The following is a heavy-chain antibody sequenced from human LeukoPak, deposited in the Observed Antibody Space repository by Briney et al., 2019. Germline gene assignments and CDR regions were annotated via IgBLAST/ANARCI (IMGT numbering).Heavy chain of an antibody. CDR2: IFHTGHT. J-gene: IGHJ4*02. V-gene: IGHV4-30-2*01. CDR3: ARGFYGAGSHFDY. CDR1: GGSISSGNFP. D-gene: IGHD3-10*01. Sequence: TSQTLSLTCAVSGGSISSGNFPWSWSRQPPRTGLGWIGYIFHTGHTSYNPSLKSRVTISVDMSKNHLSLRLTSVTAADTAVYFCARGFYGAGSHFDYWGQGTLVTVSS.